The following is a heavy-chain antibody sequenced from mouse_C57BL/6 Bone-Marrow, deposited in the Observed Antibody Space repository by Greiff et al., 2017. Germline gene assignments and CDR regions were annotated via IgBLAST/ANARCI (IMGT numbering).Heavy chain of an antibody. CDR2: INPYNGDT. V-gene: IGHV1-37*01. CDR3: ARNDGYYDYAMDY. D-gene: IGHD2-3*01. Sequence: VQLKESGPELVKPGASVKISCKASGYSFTGYFMNWVKQSHGKSLEWIGRINPYNGDTYYNQKFKGKATLTVDKSSSTAHMELLSLTSEDFAVYYCARNDGYYDYAMDYWGQGTSVTVSS. J-gene: IGHJ4*01. CDR1: GYSFTGYF.